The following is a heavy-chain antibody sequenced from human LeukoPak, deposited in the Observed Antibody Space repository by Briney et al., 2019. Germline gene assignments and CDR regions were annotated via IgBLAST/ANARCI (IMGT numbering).Heavy chain of an antibody. J-gene: IGHJ4*02. CDR1: GGSISSNNW. CDR2: MYHSGST. V-gene: IGHV4-4*02. CDR3: ARQAVMITFGGVIVHDYFDY. Sequence: SGTLSLTCAVSGGSISSNNWWSWVRQPPGKGLEWIGEMYHSGSTNYNPSLKSRVTISVDTSKNQFSLKLSSVTAADTAVYYCARQAVMITFGGVIVHDYFDYWGQGTLVTVSS. D-gene: IGHD3-16*02.